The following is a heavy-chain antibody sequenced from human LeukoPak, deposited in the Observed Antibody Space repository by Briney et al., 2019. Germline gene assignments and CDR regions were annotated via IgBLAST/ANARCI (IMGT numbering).Heavy chain of an antibody. D-gene: IGHD1-14*01. J-gene: IGHJ3*02. Sequence: GGSLRLSCAASGFTVSSNYMSWVRQAPGKGLEWVSAISGSGVTTHYAGSVKGRFSVSRDNSKNTLYLQMNSLRAEDTAVYYCARDPDAFDMWGQGTMVIVSS. CDR3: ARDPDAFDM. CDR2: ISGSGVTT. CDR1: GFTVSSNY. V-gene: IGHV3-53*01.